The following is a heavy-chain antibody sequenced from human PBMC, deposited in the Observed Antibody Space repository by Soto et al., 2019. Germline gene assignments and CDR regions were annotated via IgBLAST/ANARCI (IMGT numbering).Heavy chain of an antibody. CDR1: GAYINTDHY. Sequence: PSETLSLTCAVSGAYINTDHYWVWMRQPQGKGLEWIGSIHYSGSPYYNSSLQSRVTLSLDTSKNLFSLKLSSLTAADTAIYYCARHALWLAFIANWGQGILVTVSS. D-gene: IGHD6-19*01. V-gene: IGHV4-39*01. J-gene: IGHJ4*02. CDR2: IHYSGSP. CDR3: ARHALWLAFIAN.